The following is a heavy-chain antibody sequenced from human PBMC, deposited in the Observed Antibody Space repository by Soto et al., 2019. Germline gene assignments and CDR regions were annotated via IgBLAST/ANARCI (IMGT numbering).Heavy chain of an antibody. D-gene: IGHD1-26*01. V-gene: IGHV1-2*04. Sequence: ASVKVSCKASGYTFTGYYMHWVRQAPGQGLEWMGWINPNSGGTNYAQRFQGWVTMTRDTSISTAYMELSRLRSDDTAVYYCARDMSGSYYDGSGMDVWGQGTTVTVSS. CDR2: INPNSGGT. CDR1: GYTFTGYY. CDR3: ARDMSGSYYDGSGMDV. J-gene: IGHJ6*02.